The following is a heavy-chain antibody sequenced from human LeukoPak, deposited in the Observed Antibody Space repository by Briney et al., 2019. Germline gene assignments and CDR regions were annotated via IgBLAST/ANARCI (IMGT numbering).Heavy chain of an antibody. V-gene: IGHV3-53*01. CDR2: IYSGGST. CDR1: GFTFSSYS. J-gene: IGHJ4*02. CDR3: ARGGLLLWFGELLFRGGDFDY. D-gene: IGHD3-10*01. Sequence: GGSLRLSCAASGFTFSSYSMNWVRQAPGKGLEWVSVIYSGGSTYYADSVKGRFTISRDNSKNTLYLQMNSLRAEDTAVYYCARGGLLLWFGELLFRGGDFDYWGQGTLVTVSS.